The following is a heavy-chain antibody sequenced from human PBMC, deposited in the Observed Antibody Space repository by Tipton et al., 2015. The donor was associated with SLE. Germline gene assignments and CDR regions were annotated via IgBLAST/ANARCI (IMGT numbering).Heavy chain of an antibody. Sequence: TLSLTCAVSGYSISTGYYWGWIRQPPGKGLEWIVSIYHIGSTSYNPSLKSRVAISLDTSKNHFSLKMNSVTASDTAIYYCARGFFTSTWTKDAFDIWGQGIQVSVSS. CDR3: ARGFFTSTWTKDAFDI. D-gene: IGHD6-13*01. J-gene: IGHJ4*02. CDR1: GYSISTGYY. CDR2: IYHIGST. V-gene: IGHV4-38-2*01.